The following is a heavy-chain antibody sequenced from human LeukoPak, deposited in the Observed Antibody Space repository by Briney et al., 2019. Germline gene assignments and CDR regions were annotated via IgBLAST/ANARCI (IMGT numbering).Heavy chain of an antibody. V-gene: IGHV3-15*01. J-gene: IGHJ4*02. CDR1: GFTFSNAW. D-gene: IGHD6-19*01. Sequence: PGGSLRLSCAASGFTFSNAWMSWVRQAPGKGLEWVGRIKSKTDGGTTDYAAPVKGRFTISRDDSKNTLHLQMNSLKTEDTAVYYCTTENSSGWYYFDYWGQGTLVTVSS. CDR3: TTENSSGWYYFDY. CDR2: IKSKTDGGTT.